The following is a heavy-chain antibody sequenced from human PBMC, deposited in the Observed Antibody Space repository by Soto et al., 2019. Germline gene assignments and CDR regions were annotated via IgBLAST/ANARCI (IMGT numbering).Heavy chain of an antibody. CDR1: GGSISSYY. V-gene: IGHV4-59*01. D-gene: IGHD6-6*01. CDR2: IYYSGST. CDR3: AREGSSDHSHYMDV. Sequence: SETLSLTCTVSGGSISSYYWSWIRQPPGKGLEWIGYIYYSGSTNYNPSLKSRVTISVDTSKNQFSLKLSSVTAADTAVYYCAREGSSDHSHYMDVWGKGTTVTVSS. J-gene: IGHJ6*03.